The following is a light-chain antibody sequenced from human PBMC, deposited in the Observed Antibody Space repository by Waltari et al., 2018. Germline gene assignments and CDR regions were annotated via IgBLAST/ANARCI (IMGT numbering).Light chain of an antibody. Sequence: EIVMTQSPATLSVSPGERATLSCRASQSVSSNLACDQQRPGQPPRLLIYGASTRATGIPARFSGSGSGTEFTLTISSLQSEDFAVYYCQQYNNWRTFGQGTKVEIK. CDR2: GAS. CDR1: QSVSSN. CDR3: QQYNNWRT. V-gene: IGKV3-15*01. J-gene: IGKJ1*01.